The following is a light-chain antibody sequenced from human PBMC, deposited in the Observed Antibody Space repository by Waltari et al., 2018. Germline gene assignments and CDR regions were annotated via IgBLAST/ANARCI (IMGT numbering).Light chain of an antibody. V-gene: IGKV3-20*01. CDR2: GAS. CDR3: QQYGSSPRT. Sequence: EIVLTHCQGTLSLSPGERATMSCRASQSVRSSYVAWYQQKPGPAPRLLIHGASSTATGIPDRFSGSGSGTDFPLTISRLEPEDFAVYYCQQYGSSPRTFGQGTKVEIK. CDR1: QSVRSSY. J-gene: IGKJ1*01.